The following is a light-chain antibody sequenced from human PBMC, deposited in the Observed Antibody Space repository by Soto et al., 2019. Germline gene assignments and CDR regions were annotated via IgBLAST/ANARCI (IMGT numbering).Light chain of an antibody. J-gene: IGKJ1*01. CDR2: AAS. V-gene: IGKV3-20*01. Sequence: EIVLTQSQGTLSLSAGEGATLSCRASQSVSSSYLGWYQRKPGQAPRLFMYAASSRATGIPNRFSGSGSGTDVTISISRLEPEDGAVYYCHHYATSPRTFGQGTKVDI. CDR1: QSVSSSY. CDR3: HHYATSPRT.